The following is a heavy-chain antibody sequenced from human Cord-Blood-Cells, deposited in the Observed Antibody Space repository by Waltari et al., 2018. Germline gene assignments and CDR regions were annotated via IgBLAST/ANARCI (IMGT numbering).Heavy chain of an antibody. D-gene: IGHD6-6*01. Sequence: QVQLVQSGAEVKKPGASVKVSCKASGYTFTSYDINWVRQATGQGLEWMGWMNPYKGNTGYAQKFQGRVTITGNTSISTAYMGRSSLRSEDTAVCYCARGMLKQLDFDYWCQGTLVTVSS. V-gene: IGHV1-8*01. CDR1: GYTFTSYD. J-gene: IGHJ4*02. CDR2: MNPYKGNT. CDR3: ARGMLKQLDFDY.